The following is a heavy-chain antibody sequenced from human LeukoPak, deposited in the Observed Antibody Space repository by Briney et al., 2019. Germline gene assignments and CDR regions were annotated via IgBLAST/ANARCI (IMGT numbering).Heavy chain of an antibody. CDR3: TGSHYDILTGYYKRYMDV. D-gene: IGHD3-9*01. Sequence: GGSLRLSCAASGFTFSSYSMNWVRQAPGKGLEWVSSISSSSSYIYYADSVKGRFTISRDNAKNSLYLQMNSLKTEDTAVYYCTGSHYDILTGYYKRYMDVWGKGTTVTISS. J-gene: IGHJ6*03. CDR2: ISSSSSYI. CDR1: GFTFSSYS. V-gene: IGHV3-21*04.